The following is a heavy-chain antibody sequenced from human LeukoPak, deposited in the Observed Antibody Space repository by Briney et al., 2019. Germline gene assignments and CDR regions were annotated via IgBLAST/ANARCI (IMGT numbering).Heavy chain of an antibody. D-gene: IGHD2-2*01. V-gene: IGHV3-48*01. Sequence: GGSLRLSCAASGFTFSSYSMNWVRQAPGKGLDWVSYITSGSSTIYYADSVKGRFTISRDNAKNSLYLQMNSLRAEDTAMYYCARGLGYCTSTTCLLPFDYWGQGTLVTVSS. CDR3: ARGLGYCTSTTCLLPFDY. CDR2: ITSGSSTI. J-gene: IGHJ4*02. CDR1: GFTFSSYS.